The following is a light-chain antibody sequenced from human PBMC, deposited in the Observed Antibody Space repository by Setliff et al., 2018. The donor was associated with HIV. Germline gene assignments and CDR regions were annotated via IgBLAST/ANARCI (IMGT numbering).Light chain of an antibody. V-gene: IGLV1-51*01. CDR3: GTWDTSLSAGV. CDR1: SSNIGDSY. Sequence: QSVLTQPPSVSAAPGQKVTISCAGSSSNIGDSYVSWYQQLPGKAPKLLIYDNDKRPSGIADRFSGSKSGTSATLGISGPQTGDEADYYCGTWDTSLSAGVFGGGTKVTVL. CDR2: DND. J-gene: IGLJ2*01.